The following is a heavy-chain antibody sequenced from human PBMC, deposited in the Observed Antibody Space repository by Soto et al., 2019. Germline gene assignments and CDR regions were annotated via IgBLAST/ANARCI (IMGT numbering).Heavy chain of an antibody. D-gene: IGHD6-13*01. Sequence: PSETLSLTCAVSGGSISSSNWWSWVRQPPGKGLEWIGEIYHSGSTNYNPSLKSRVAISVDKSKNQFSLKLSSVTAADTAVYYCARSLGIAAAGTVYYYYGMDVWGQGPTVAV. CDR2: IYHSGST. CDR3: ARSLGIAAAGTVYYYYGMDV. J-gene: IGHJ6*02. CDR1: GGSISSSNW. V-gene: IGHV4-4*02.